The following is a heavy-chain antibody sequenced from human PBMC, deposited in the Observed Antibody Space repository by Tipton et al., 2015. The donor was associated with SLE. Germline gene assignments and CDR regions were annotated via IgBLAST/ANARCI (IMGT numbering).Heavy chain of an antibody. J-gene: IGHJ3*02. D-gene: IGHD4-17*01. Sequence: TLSLTCTVSGGSISSGGYYWSWIRQHPGKGLEWIGYIYYSGSTYYNPSLKSRVTISVDTSKNQFSLKVTSVTAADTAVYYCARGSPDSGDYEGPVEIWGQGTMVTVSS. CDR2: IYYSGST. CDR1: GGSISSGGYY. CDR3: ARGSPDSGDYEGPVEI. V-gene: IGHV4-31*03.